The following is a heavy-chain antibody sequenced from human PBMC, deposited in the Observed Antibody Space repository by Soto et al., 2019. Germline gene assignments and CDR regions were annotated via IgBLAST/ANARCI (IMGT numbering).Heavy chain of an antibody. CDR2: IYHSGRT. D-gene: IGHD4-17*01. J-gene: IGHJ4*02. V-gene: IGHV4-30-2*01. Sequence: SETLSLTCAVSGGSISSGGYSWSWIRQPPGKGLEWIGYIYHSGRTYYNPSLKSRVTISVDRSKNQFSLKLSSVTAEDTAVYYCARDSVYYGDYELNYFDYGGQGTLVTVSS. CDR1: GGSISSGGYS. CDR3: ARDSVYYGDYELNYFDY.